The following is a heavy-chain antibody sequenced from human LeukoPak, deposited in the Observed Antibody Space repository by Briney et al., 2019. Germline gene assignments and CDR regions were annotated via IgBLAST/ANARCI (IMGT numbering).Heavy chain of an antibody. J-gene: IGHJ6*02. CDR2: TRNKPRSYTT. CDR1: GFTFGDYA. CDR3: ARGALWLGDNYNYFMDV. Sequence: GGSLRLSCTASGFTFGDYAMSWFRQAPGKGLEWVGRTRNKPRSYTTEYAASVKGRFTISREDSQNSLYLQMNSLKTEDTAVYYCARGALWLGDNYNYFMDVWGQGTTVTVSS. D-gene: IGHD3-10*01. V-gene: IGHV3-72*01.